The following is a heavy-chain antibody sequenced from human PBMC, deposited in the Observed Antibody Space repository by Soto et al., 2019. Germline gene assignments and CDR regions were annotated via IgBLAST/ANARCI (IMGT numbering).Heavy chain of an antibody. Sequence: QGQLVQSGAEVKKPGASVKVSCTASGNTFTNFGVTWVRQAPGQGLEWMGWISAYTDDPNYAQKFQGRVTITADESTSTVYMELSSLRSDDTAVYFCATELGENPASPFDAWGQGTLVTVSS. V-gene: IGHV1-18*01. CDR2: ISAYTDDP. CDR3: ATELGENPASPFDA. J-gene: IGHJ4*02. CDR1: GNTFTNFG. D-gene: IGHD3-10*01.